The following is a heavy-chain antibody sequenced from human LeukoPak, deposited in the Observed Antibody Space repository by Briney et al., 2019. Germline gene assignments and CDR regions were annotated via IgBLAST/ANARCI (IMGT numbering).Heavy chain of an antibody. V-gene: IGHV5-51*01. D-gene: IGHD6-19*01. Sequence: GESLKISCKASGYSFTTYWIAWVRQMPGKGLEWMGMIYPGNSDTRYSPSFQGQITISVDKSISIAYLQWSSLKASDTAMYYCARLLQGVAGTWGYWGQGTLVTV. CDR1: GYSFTTYW. CDR2: IYPGNSDT. J-gene: IGHJ4*02. CDR3: ARLLQGVAGTWGY.